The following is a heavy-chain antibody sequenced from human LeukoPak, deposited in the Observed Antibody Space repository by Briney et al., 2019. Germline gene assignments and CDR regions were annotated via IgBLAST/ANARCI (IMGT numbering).Heavy chain of an antibody. CDR2: IYYSGST. V-gene: IGHV4-59*12. Sequence: SETLSLTCTVSGGSISSYYWSWIRQPPGKGLEWIGYIYYSGSTNYNPSLKSRVTISVDTSKNQFSLKLSSVTAADTAVYYCARLGSWFDPWGQGTLVTVSS. J-gene: IGHJ5*02. CDR1: GGSISSYY. CDR3: ARLGSWFDP.